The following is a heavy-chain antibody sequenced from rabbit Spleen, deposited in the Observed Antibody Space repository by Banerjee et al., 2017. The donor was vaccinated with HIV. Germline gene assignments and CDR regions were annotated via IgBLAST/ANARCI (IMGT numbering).Heavy chain of an antibody. CDR3: ARDLVTVIGWNFNL. CDR1: GIDFSSDFN. CDR2: IETDSGTT. Sequence: QEQLKETGGDLVKPEGSLTLTCKASGIDFSSDFNMCWVRQAPGKGLEWIGCIETDSGTTWYASWVNGRFTIFRASSTTVGLKMTTLTAADTATYICARDLVTVIGWNFNLWGPGTLVTVS. D-gene: IGHD5-1*01. V-gene: IGHV1S45*01. J-gene: IGHJ4*01.